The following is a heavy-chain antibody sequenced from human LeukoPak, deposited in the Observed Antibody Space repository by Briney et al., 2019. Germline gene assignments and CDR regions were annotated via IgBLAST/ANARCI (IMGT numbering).Heavy chain of an antibody. V-gene: IGHV1-18*01. CDR2: ISAYNGNT. CDR3: ARDTGPSKNYYDILTGYFNKGYYFDY. D-gene: IGHD3-9*01. J-gene: IGHJ4*02. Sequence: ASVKVSCKASGYTFTSYAMNWVRQAPGQGLEWMGWISAYNGNTNYAQKLQGRVTMTTDTSTSTAYMELRSLRSDDTAVYYCARDTGPSKNYYDILTGYFNKGYYFDYWGQGTLVTVSS. CDR1: GYTFTSYA.